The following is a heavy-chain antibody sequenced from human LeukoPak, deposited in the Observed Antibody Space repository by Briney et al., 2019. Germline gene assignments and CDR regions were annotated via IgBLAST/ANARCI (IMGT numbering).Heavy chain of an antibody. CDR3: ARVIKFPRYWYFDL. CDR1: GYSISRGYF. J-gene: IGHJ2*01. V-gene: IGHV4-61*01. CDR2: IYYSGST. D-gene: IGHD3-16*01. Sequence: PSETLSLTCTVSGYSISRGYFWGWIRQPPGKGLEWIGYIYYSGSTNYNPSLKSRVTISVDTSKNQFSLKLSSVTAADTAVYYCARVIKFPRYWYFDLWGRGTLVTVSS.